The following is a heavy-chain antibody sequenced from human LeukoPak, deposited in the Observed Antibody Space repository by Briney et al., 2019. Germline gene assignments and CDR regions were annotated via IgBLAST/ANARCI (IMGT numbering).Heavy chain of an antibody. CDR1: GFTVSSNY. V-gene: IGHV3-53*01. CDR3: ARALPVAFDL. CDR2: IQSGGTT. J-gene: IGHJ3*01. Sequence: GGSLRLSCGASGFTVSSNYMSWVRQAPGKGLEWVSVIQSGGTTYYADSVKGRFTISRDNSKNTLYLQMNSLRTEDTAVYYCARALPVAFDLWGQGTMVTVSS.